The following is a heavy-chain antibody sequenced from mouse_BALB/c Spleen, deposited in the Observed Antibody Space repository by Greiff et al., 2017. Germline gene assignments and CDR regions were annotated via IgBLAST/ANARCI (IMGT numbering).Heavy chain of an antibody. CDR2: ISSGSSTI. D-gene: IGHD4-1*01. CDR3: ARHANWDWFAY. Sequence: EVQGVESGGGLVQPGGSRKLSCAASGFTFSSFGMHWVRQAPEKGLEWVAYISSGSSTIYYADTVKGRFTISRDNPKNTLFLQMTSLRSEDTAMYYCARHANWDWFAYWGQGTLVTVSA. CDR1: GFTFSSFG. V-gene: IGHV5-17*02. J-gene: IGHJ3*01.